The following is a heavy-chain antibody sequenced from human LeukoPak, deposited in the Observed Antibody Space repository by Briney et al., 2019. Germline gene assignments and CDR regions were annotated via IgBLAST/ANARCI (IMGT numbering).Heavy chain of an antibody. D-gene: IGHD4-17*01. CDR3: AGGYHDYGDSWGHDAFDI. J-gene: IGHJ3*02. Sequence: ASVKVSCKASGYTFTGYYMHWVRQAPGQGPEWMGRINPNSGGTNYAQKFQGRVTMTRDTSISTAYMELSRLRSDDTAVYYCAGGYHDYGDSWGHDAFDIWGQGTMVTVSS. V-gene: IGHV1-2*06. CDR1: GYTFTGYY. CDR2: INPNSGGT.